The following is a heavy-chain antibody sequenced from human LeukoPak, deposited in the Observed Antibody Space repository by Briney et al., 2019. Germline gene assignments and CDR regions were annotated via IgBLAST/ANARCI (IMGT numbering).Heavy chain of an antibody. CDR3: AKTRDSSGWCGGISFDY. J-gene: IGHJ4*02. D-gene: IGHD6-19*01. CDR1: GFTFSSYA. V-gene: IGHV3-23*01. Sequence: GGSLRLSCAASGFTFSSYAMSWVRQAPGKGLEWVSAISGSGGSTYYADSVKGRFTISRDNSKNTLYLQMNSLRAEDTAVYYCAKTRDSSGWCGGISFDYWGQGTLVTVSS. CDR2: ISGSGGST.